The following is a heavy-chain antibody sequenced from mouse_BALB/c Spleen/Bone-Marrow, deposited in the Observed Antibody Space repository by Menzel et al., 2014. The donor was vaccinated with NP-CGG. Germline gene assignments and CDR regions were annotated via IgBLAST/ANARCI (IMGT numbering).Heavy chain of an antibody. J-gene: IGHJ3*01. CDR3: ARLHYYGYGAY. V-gene: IGHV4-1*02. Sequence: EVKVVESGGGLVQPGGSLKLSCAASGFDFSTFRMSWVRQAPGKGLEWIGEINPDRRTINYSPSLKDKFVISRDNAKNTLYLLMSKVRSEDTALYYCARLHYYGYGAYWGQGTLVTVSA. CDR2: INPDRRTI. D-gene: IGHD1-2*01. CDR1: GFDFSTFR.